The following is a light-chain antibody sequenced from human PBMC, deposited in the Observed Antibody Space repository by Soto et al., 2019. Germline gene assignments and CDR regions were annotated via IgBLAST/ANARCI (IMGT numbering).Light chain of an antibody. CDR3: SSYTTSSSYV. Sequence: QSALTQPASVSGSPGQSITISCTGTSSDVGGYNYVSWYQHYPGKAPKLMIYEVSNRPSGVSNRFSGSKSGNTASLTISGLQAEDGADYYCSSYTTSSSYVFVTGTKLTVL. V-gene: IGLV2-14*01. CDR2: EVS. J-gene: IGLJ1*01. CDR1: SSDVGGYNY.